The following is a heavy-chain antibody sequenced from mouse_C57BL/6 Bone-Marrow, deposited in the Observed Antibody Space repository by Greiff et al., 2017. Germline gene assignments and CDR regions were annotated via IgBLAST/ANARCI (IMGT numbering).Heavy chain of an antibody. CDR2: IDPEIGDT. V-gene: IGHV14-4*01. Sequence: VQLQQSGAELVRPGASVKLSCTASGFNIQDDYIHWVKQRPEQGLEWIGWIDPEIGDTEYASKFQGKATITSDTSSNTAYLQLGSLTSEDTAVYYCSSFDGNYFDFWGQGTPLTVAS. CDR3: SSFDGNYFDF. CDR1: GFNIQDDY. J-gene: IGHJ2*01. D-gene: IGHD2-3*01.